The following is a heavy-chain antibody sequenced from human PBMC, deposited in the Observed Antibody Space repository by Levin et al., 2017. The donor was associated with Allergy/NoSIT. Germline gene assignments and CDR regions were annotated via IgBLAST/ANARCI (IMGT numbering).Heavy chain of an antibody. CDR1: GFTFSSYA. Sequence: GGSLRLSCAASGFTFSSYAMSWVRQAPGKGLEWVSAISGSGGSTYYADSVKGRFTISRDNSKNTLYLQMNSLRAEDTAVYYCAKDGIRSKQGSRDYWGQGTLVTVSS. CDR3: AKDGIRSKQGSRDY. J-gene: IGHJ4*02. V-gene: IGHV3-23*01. CDR2: ISGSGGST. D-gene: IGHD1-14*01.